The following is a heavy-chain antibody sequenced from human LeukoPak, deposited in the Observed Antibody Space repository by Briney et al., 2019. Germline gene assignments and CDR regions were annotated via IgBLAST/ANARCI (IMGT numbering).Heavy chain of an antibody. CDR1: GGSISSYY. CDR2: IYYSGST. J-gene: IGHJ4*02. D-gene: IGHD1-7*01. V-gene: IGHV4-59*08. CDR3: ASLITGTTSY. Sequence: SETLSLTCTVPGGSISSYYWSWIRQPPGKGLEWIGYIYYSGSTNYNPSLKSRVTISVDTSKNQFSLKLSSVTAADTAVYYCASLITGTTSYWGQGTLVTVSS.